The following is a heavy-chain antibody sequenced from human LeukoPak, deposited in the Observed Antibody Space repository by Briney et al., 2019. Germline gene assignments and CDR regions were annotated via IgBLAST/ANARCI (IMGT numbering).Heavy chain of an antibody. V-gene: IGHV1-2*02. CDR1: GYTFTGYY. CDR2: INPNSGGT. CDR3: ARDGRIFGVVGD. Sequence: ASVKVSCKASGYTFTGYYMHWVRQAPGQGLEWMGWINPNSGGTNYAQKFQGRVTMTRDTSISTAYMELRRLRSDATAVYYCARDGRIFGVVGDWGQGTLVTVSS. D-gene: IGHD3-3*01. J-gene: IGHJ4*02.